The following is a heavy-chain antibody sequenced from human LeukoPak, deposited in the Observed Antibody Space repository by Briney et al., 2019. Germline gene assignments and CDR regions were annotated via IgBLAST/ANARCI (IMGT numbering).Heavy chain of an antibody. CDR1: GGSISSSSYY. Sequence: SETLSLTCTVSGGSISSSSYYWGWIRQPPGKGLEWMGSIYYSGSTYYNPSLKSRVTISVDTSKNQFSLKLSSVTAADTAVYYCARRLLWFGELSWFDPWGQGTLVTVSS. CDR2: IYYSGST. V-gene: IGHV4-39*01. J-gene: IGHJ5*02. CDR3: ARRLLWFGELSWFDP. D-gene: IGHD3-10*01.